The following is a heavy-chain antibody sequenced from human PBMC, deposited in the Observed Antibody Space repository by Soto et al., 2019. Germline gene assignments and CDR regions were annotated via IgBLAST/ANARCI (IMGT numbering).Heavy chain of an antibody. Sequence: QVQLVQSGAEVKKPGASVKVSCKASGYTFSRSGISWVRQAPGQGLEWMGWISTYNADTNYAQKLQGRVTMTTDTSTSTAFMELRSLRSDDTAVYYCARSGSVPYSYYGLDVWGQGTTVTVSS. CDR3: ARSGSVPYSYYGLDV. V-gene: IGHV1-18*01. D-gene: IGHD1-26*01. J-gene: IGHJ6*02. CDR2: ISTYNADT. CDR1: GYTFSRSG.